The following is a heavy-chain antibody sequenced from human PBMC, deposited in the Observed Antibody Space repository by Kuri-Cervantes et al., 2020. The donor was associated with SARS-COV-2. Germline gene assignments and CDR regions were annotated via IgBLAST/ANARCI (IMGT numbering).Heavy chain of an antibody. J-gene: IGHJ4*02. D-gene: IGHD3-22*01. Sequence: GGSLRLSCAASGFTFSSYAMSWVRQAPGKGLEWVSVIYSGGSSTYYADSVKGRFTISRDNSKNTLYLQMNSLRAEDTAVYYCASPRRGYDSSGYYYWFDYWGQGTLVTVSS. CDR1: GFTFSSYA. CDR2: IYSGGSST. CDR3: ASPRRGYDSSGYYYWFDY. V-gene: IGHV3-23*03.